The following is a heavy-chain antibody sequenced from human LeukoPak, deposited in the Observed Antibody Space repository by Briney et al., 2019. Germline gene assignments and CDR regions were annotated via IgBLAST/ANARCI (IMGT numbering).Heavy chain of an antibody. Sequence: ASVKVSCKASGYTFTGYYMHWVRQAPGQGLEWMGWINPNSGGTNYAQKFQGRVTMTRDTSISTAYMELSRLRSDDTAVYYCARESPSGCTNGVCYSSGPNWFDPWGQGTLVTVSS. CDR3: ARESPSGCTNGVCYSSGPNWFDP. CDR2: INPNSGGT. D-gene: IGHD2-8*01. J-gene: IGHJ5*02. CDR1: GYTFTGYY. V-gene: IGHV1-2*02.